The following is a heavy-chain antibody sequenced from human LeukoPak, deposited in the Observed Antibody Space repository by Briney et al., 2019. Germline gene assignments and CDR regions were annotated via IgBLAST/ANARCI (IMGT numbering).Heavy chain of an antibody. D-gene: IGHD2-15*01. CDR1: GGSISSYY. V-gene: IGHV4-4*07. Sequence: PSETLSLTCTVSGGSISSYYWSWIRQPAGKGLEWIGRIYTSGGTNYNPSLRSRVTMSVDTSKNQFSLKLSSVTAADTAVYYCARGGWGGGSFILDPWGQGTLVTVSS. CDR2: IYTSGGT. CDR3: ARGGWGGGSFILDP. J-gene: IGHJ5*02.